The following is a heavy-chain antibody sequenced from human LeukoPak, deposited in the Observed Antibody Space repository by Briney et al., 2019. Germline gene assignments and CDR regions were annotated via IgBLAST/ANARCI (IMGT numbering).Heavy chain of an antibody. D-gene: IGHD3-9*01. CDR3: AAGKRYAFDY. J-gene: IGHJ4*02. Sequence: GGSLRLSCAASGFTFSSYWMHWLRQEPRKGLVWVSRISTDGSSRSYADSVKGRFTISRDNGKNTLYLHMNSLRDDDTAVYYSAAGKRYAFDYWGQGILVTVSS. V-gene: IGHV3-74*01. CDR2: ISTDGSSR. CDR1: GFTFSSYW.